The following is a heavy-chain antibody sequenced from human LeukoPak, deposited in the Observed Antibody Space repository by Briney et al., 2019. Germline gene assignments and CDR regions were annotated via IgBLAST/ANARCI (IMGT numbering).Heavy chain of an antibody. CDR1: GVTLSNYA. V-gene: IGHV3-7*03. CDR2: INSDGSEG. CDR3: ARSSYSSSSSV. D-gene: IGHD6-6*01. Sequence: GGSLRLSCVASGVTLSNYAMSWARQAPGKGLEWVASINSDGSEGYYADVVKGRFTISRDNAKNSLYLQINSLRAEDTAVYYCARSSYSSSSSVWGQGTMVTVSS. J-gene: IGHJ3*01.